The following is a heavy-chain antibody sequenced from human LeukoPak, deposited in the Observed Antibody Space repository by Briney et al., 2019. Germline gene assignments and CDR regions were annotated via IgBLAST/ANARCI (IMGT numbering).Heavy chain of an antibody. CDR2: IYYSGST. D-gene: IGHD3-22*01. CDR3: ARVISGYYYKMDY. Sequence: SETLSLTCTVSGGSISSGGYYWSWIRQHPGKGLEWIGYIYYSGSTYYNPSLKSRVTISVDTSKNQSSLKLSSVTAADTAIYYCARVISGYYYKMDYWGQGTLVTVSS. CDR1: GGSISSGGYY. J-gene: IGHJ4*02. V-gene: IGHV4-31*03.